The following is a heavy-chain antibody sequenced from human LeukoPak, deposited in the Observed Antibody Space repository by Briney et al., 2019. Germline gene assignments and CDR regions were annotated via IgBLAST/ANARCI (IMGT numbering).Heavy chain of an antibody. D-gene: IGHD3-9*01. Sequence: SVKVSCKASGGTFSSYAISWVRQAPGQGLEWMGGIIPIFGTANYAQKFQGRVTITADESTSTAYMELSSLRSEDTAVYYCARDGPRYYDILTGSSAYYFDYWGQGTLVTVSS. V-gene: IGHV1-69*01. CDR3: ARDGPRYYDILTGSSAYYFDY. CDR2: IIPIFGTA. J-gene: IGHJ4*02. CDR1: GGTFSSYA.